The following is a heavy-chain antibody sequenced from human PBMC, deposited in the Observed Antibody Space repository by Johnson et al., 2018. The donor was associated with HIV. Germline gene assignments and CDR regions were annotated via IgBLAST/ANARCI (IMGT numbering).Heavy chain of an antibody. CDR2: ISGSGGTI. J-gene: IGHJ3*02. V-gene: IGHV3-48*03. CDR3: ARGVGGAGDDAFDI. D-gene: IGHD6-19*01. CDR1: GFIFRSYD. Sequence: VQLVESGGRLVQPGGSLRLSCAASGFIFRSYDMHWVRQTAGKGLEWVSAISGSGGTIYYADSVKGRFSISRDNAKNSLYMQMNSLRAEDTALYYCARGVGGAGDDAFDIWGQGTMVTVSS.